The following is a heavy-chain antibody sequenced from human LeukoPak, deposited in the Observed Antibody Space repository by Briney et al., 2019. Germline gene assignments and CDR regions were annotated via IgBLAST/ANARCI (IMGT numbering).Heavy chain of an antibody. CDR2: ISYDGSNK. CDR1: GFTFSSYA. J-gene: IGHJ4*02. D-gene: IGHD6-6*01. V-gene: IGHV3-30-3*01. CDR3: ARFWYSSSYPKTL. Sequence: GGSLRLSCAASGFTFSSYAMHWVRQAPGKGLEWVAVISYDGSNKYYADSVKGRFTISRDNSKNTLYLQMNSLRAEDTAVYYCARFWYSSSYPKTLWGQGTLVTVSS.